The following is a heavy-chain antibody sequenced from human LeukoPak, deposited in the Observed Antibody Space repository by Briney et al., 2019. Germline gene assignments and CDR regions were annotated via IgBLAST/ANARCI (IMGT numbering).Heavy chain of an antibody. V-gene: IGHV1-2*02. CDR1: GSRFTVNY. CDR3: ATGVKWLADY. CDR2: INPNSGGT. Sequence: GASVKLCCSSSGSRFTVNYLRMVRQAPGQGLEWMGWINPNSGGTNYAKKFQGRVTMTRATSISTAYMELSRLRSEDKDVYFCATGVKWLADYWGQGTLVTVSS. D-gene: IGHD5-12*01. J-gene: IGHJ4*02.